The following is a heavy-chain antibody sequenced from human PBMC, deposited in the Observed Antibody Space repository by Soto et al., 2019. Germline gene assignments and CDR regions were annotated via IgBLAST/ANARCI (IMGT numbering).Heavy chain of an antibody. V-gene: IGHV3-15*07. Sequence: GGSLRLSCAASGFTFSNAWMNWVRQAPGKGLEWVGRIKSKTDGGTTDYAAPVKGRFTISRDDSKNTLYLQMNSLKTEDTAVYYCTTDGRQLAYNWFDPWGQGTLVTVSS. CDR3: TTDGRQLAYNWFDP. J-gene: IGHJ5*02. CDR2: IKSKTDGGTT. CDR1: GFTFSNAW. D-gene: IGHD6-13*01.